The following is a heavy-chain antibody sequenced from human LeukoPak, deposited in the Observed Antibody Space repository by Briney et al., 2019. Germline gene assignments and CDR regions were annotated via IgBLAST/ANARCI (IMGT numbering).Heavy chain of an antibody. J-gene: IGHJ4*02. CDR3: ARVAAVGKGVFDY. CDR2: VSGSGSTI. CDR1: GFTFSSYG. D-gene: IGHD6-13*01. Sequence: PGGSLRLSCAASGFTFSSYGMNWVRQAPGKGREWVSYVSGSGSTIYYADSVKGRFTISRDNAKTSLYLQMNSLRVEDTAVYYCARVAAVGKGVFDYWGQGTLVTVSS. V-gene: IGHV3-48*03.